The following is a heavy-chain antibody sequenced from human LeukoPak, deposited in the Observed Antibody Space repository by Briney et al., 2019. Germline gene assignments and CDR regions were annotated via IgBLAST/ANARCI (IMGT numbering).Heavy chain of an antibody. CDR3: ARDLSYYDILTGFDY. Sequence: GRSLRLSCAASGFTFSSYAMHWVRQAPGKGLEGVAVISYDGSNKYYADSVKGRFTISRDNSKNTLYLQMNSLRAEDTAVYYCARDLSYYDILTGFDYWGQGTLVTVSS. J-gene: IGHJ4*02. CDR2: ISYDGSNK. V-gene: IGHV3-30-3*01. CDR1: GFTFSSYA. D-gene: IGHD3-9*01.